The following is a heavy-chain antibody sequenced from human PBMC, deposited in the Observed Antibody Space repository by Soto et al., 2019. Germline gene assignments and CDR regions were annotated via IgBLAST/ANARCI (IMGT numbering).Heavy chain of an antibody. CDR3: ARIAARPGVPFDY. D-gene: IGHD6-6*01. J-gene: IGHJ4*02. CDR1: GFTVSSNY. V-gene: IGHV3-66*01. CDR2: IYSGGST. Sequence: GGSLRLSCAASGFTVSSNYMSWVRQAPGKGLEWVSVIYSGGSTYYADSVKGRFTISRDNSKNTLYLQMNSLRAEDMAVYYCARIAARPGVPFDYWGQGTLVTVSS.